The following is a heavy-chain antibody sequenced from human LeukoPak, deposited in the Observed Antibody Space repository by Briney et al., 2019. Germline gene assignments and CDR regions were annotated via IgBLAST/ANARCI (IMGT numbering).Heavy chain of an antibody. J-gene: IGHJ1*01. CDR3: ASSGVYYYDSSGYSEYFQH. D-gene: IGHD3-22*01. CDR1: GFTVSSNY. CDR2: IYSGGST. Sequence: GGSLRLSCAASGFTVSSNYMSWVRQAPGKGLEWVSVIYSGGSTYYADSVKGRFTISRDNSKNTLYLQMNSLRAEDTAVYYCASSGVYYYDSSGYSEYFQHWGQGTLVTVSS. V-gene: IGHV3-53*01.